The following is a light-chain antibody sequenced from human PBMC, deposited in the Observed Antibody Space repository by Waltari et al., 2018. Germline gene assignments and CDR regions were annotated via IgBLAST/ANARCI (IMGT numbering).Light chain of an antibody. CDR3: LQYEILPLYS. Sequence: EIVLTQSPATLSVSPGESVTLSCRASQSVTKNVAWYQQKPGQTPRLFVYGASTRATGIPAMFTGSGSETEVTLTNSSLQSEDYAVYYCLQYEILPLYSLGQRTRREIK. CDR2: GAS. J-gene: IGKJ2*03. V-gene: IGKV3-15*01. CDR1: QSVTKN.